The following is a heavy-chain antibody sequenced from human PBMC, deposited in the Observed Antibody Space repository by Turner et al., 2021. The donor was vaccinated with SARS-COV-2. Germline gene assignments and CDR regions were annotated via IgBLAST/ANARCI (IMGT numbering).Heavy chain of an antibody. CDR3: ARGGYYYDSSGYPFDY. D-gene: IGHD3-22*01. CDR1: GGTFSSYA. J-gene: IGHJ4*02. Sequence: QVQLVQSGAEVKKPGSSVKVSCKASGGTFSSYAISWVRQAPGQGLEWMGRIIPVLGLANYAQKFQGRVTITADKSTSTAYMELSSLRSEDTAVYYCARGGYYYDSSGYPFDYWGQGTLVTVSS. V-gene: IGHV1-69*04. CDR2: IIPVLGLA.